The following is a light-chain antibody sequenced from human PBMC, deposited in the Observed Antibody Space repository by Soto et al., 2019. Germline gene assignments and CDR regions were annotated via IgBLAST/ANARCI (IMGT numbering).Light chain of an antibody. Sequence: QSALTQPASVSGSPGQSITISCTGTSSDVGGYNSVSWYQLHPGKAPKLMIYDVSNRPSGVSNRFSGSKSGNTASLTISGLQAEDEGDYYCNSYPSGYYVFGTGTKVTVL. CDR3: NSYPSGYYV. CDR1: SSDVGGYNS. V-gene: IGLV2-14*03. CDR2: DVS. J-gene: IGLJ1*01.